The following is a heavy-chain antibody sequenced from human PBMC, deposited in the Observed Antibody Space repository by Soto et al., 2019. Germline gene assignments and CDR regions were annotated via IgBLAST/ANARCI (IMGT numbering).Heavy chain of an antibody. D-gene: IGHD3-22*01. Sequence: SETLSLTCTVSGGSISSYYWSWIRQPPGKGLEWIGYIYYSGSTNYNPSLKSRVTISVDTSKNQFSLKLSSVTAADTAVYYCARDGSRYYYDSNGYPQDHYYYGMDVWGQGTTVTVSS. V-gene: IGHV4-59*01. CDR2: IYYSGST. CDR3: ARDGSRYYYDSNGYPQDHYYYGMDV. J-gene: IGHJ6*02. CDR1: GGSISSYY.